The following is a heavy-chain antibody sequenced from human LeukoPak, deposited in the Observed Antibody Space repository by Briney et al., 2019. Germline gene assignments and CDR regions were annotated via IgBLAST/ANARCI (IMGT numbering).Heavy chain of an antibody. CDR3: ATSSSGWYNDAFDI. D-gene: IGHD6-19*01. Sequence: RPGRSLRLSRAASGFTFSTYAITWVRQDPGKRLEWVSSISGSGGSSYYADSVKGRFNISRDNSKNTLCLQMKSLRAEDTALYYCATSSSGWYNDAFDIWGQGTMVTVSS. CDR2: ISGSGGSS. CDR1: GFTFSTYA. J-gene: IGHJ3*02. V-gene: IGHV3-23*01.